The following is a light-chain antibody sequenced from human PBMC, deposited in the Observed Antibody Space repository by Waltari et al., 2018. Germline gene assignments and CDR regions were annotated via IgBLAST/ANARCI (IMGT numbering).Light chain of an antibody. CDR3: QSYDSGLIAVV. Sequence: QSVLTQPPSVSGAPGQRVTIPCTGSSSNIGSPYNVHWYQQLPGTAPKLLIYDDGHRPSGVPDRFSGSRSGTSASLAITGLRAEDEAEYYFQSYDSGLIAVVFGGGTKVTVL. V-gene: IGLV1-40*01. CDR2: DDG. CDR1: SSNIGSPYN. J-gene: IGLJ2*01.